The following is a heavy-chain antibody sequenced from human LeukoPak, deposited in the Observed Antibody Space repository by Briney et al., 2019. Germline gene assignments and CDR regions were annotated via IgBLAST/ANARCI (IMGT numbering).Heavy chain of an antibody. J-gene: IGHJ3*02. CDR2: IYYSGST. V-gene: IGHV4-59*01. CDR1: GGSISSYY. Sequence: SETLSLTCTVSGGSISSYYWSWIRQPPGKGLEWIGYIYYSGSTNYNPSLKSRVTISVDTSKNQFSLKLSSVTAADTAVYYCARERLGEGAFGIWGQGTMVTVSS. D-gene: IGHD3-10*01. CDR3: ARERLGEGAFGI.